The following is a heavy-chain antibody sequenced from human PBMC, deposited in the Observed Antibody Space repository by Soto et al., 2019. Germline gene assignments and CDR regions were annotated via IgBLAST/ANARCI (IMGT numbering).Heavy chain of an antibody. V-gene: IGHV4-34*01. CDR1: GGSLSGYY. J-gene: IGHJ4*02. D-gene: IGHD5-12*01. CDR2: VKDGGHT. Sequence: QVQLQQWGAGLLKPSETLSLNCAVTGGSLSGYYWSWIRQPPGKGLEWIGEVKDGGHTNYSPSLRDRVTISSDTSNNQCPLRLNSVTAADTGVYYCARGQEGVVATHWDQGSLVTVSS. CDR3: ARGQEGVVATH.